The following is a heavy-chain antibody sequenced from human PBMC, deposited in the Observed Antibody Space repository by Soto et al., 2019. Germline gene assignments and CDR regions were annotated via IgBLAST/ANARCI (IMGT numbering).Heavy chain of an antibody. J-gene: IGHJ4*02. CDR2: IYYSGST. Sequence: PSETLSLTCTVSGGSVSSGSYYWSWIRQPPGKGLEWIGYIYYSGSTNYNPSLKSRVTISVDTSKNQFSLKLSSVTAADTAVYYCARVGVTRGRGYYFDYWGQGTLVTVSS. CDR1: GGSVSSGSYY. D-gene: IGHD1-26*01. CDR3: ARVGVTRGRGYYFDY. V-gene: IGHV4-61*01.